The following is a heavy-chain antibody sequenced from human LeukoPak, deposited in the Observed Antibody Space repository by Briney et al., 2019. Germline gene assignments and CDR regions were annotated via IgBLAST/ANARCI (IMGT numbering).Heavy chain of an antibody. D-gene: IGHD5-18*01. J-gene: IGHJ4*02. Sequence: GSLRLSCAASGFTVSSNYMSWVRQAPGMGLEWVSVIYSGGSTYYADSVKGRFTTSRDNSKNTLYLQMNSLRAEDTAVYYCAGGYSYGSFDYWGQGTLVTVSS. CDR1: GFTVSSNY. CDR2: IYSGGST. V-gene: IGHV3-53*01. CDR3: AGGYSYGSFDY.